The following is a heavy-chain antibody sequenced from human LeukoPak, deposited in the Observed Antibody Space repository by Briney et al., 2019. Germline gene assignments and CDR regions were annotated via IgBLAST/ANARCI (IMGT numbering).Heavy chain of an antibody. Sequence: PGGSLRLSCAASGFTFSTYNMNWVRQAPGKGLEWVSYISSSSSAIDYADSVKGRFTISRDNAKNSLYLQMNSLRAEDTAIYYCARDINYYFDYWGQGTLVTVSS. D-gene: IGHD1-1*01. V-gene: IGHV3-48*04. CDR2: ISSSSSAI. CDR1: GFTFSTYN. CDR3: ARDINYYFDY. J-gene: IGHJ4*02.